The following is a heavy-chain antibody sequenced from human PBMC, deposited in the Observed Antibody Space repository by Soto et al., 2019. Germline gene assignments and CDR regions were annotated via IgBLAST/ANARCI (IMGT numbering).Heavy chain of an antibody. CDR1: GDSISSYY. CDR2: IYYSGNT. Sequence: PSETLSLTCTVSGDSISSYYWSWIRQPPGKGLEWIGFIYYSGNTNYNPSLKSRVTMSIDTSKNQFSLKLSSVTAADTAVYYCARDQGIGDSGPFDYWGLGSLVTVSS. J-gene: IGHJ4*02. V-gene: IGHV4-59*01. CDR3: ARDQGIGDSGPFDY. D-gene: IGHD6-13*01.